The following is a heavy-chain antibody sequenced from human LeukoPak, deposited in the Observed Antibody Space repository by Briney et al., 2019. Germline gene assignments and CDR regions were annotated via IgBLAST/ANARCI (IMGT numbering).Heavy chain of an antibody. J-gene: IGHJ4*02. CDR1: GYTFTTYT. Sequence: ASVKVSCKAPGYTFTTYTMHWVRQAPGQRLEWMGWINAGNGNTKYSQKFQGRITLTRDTSASTAYMELSSLRSEDTAVYYCARASGLAVAGTGYWGQGTLVTVSS. CDR2: INAGNGNT. D-gene: IGHD6-19*01. V-gene: IGHV1-3*01. CDR3: ARASGLAVAGTGY.